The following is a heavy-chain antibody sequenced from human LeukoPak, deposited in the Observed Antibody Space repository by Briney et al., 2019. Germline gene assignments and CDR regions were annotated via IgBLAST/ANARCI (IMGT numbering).Heavy chain of an antibody. CDR1: GGSISSYN. J-gene: IGHJ4*02. CDR3: ARDKSYGYPFDD. Sequence: SETLSLTCTVSGGSISSYNRSWIRQPAGKGLEWIGRIYTSGSTNYNPSLKSRVTMSVDTSKNQFSLKLSSVTAADTAVYYCARDKSYGYPFDDWGQGTLVTVSS. V-gene: IGHV4-4*07. CDR2: IYTSGST. D-gene: IGHD5-18*01.